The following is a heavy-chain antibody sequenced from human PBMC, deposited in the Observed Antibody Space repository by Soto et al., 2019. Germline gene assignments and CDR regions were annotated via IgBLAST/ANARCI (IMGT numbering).Heavy chain of an antibody. V-gene: IGHV3-23*01. CDR3: AKGGTVTQDAFDI. CDR1: GFTFSSYA. J-gene: IGHJ3*02. D-gene: IGHD4-17*01. Sequence: EVQLLESGGGLVQPGGSLRLSCAASGFTFSSYAMSWVRQAPGKGLEWVSAISGSGGSTYYADSVKGRFTISRDNSKNTMYLQMNSLRAEDTAVYYCAKGGTVTQDAFDIWGQGTMVTVSS. CDR2: ISGSGGST.